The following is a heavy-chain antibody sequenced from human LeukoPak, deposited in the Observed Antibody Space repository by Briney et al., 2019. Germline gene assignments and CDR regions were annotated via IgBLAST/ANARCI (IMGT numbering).Heavy chain of an antibody. Sequence: GGSLRLSCTASGFSFSDYYMSWIRQAPGKGLEGISYISSRSTYISDADSVKGRFTISRDNAKNLLFLQMNSLRVEDTALYYCARGGTGAFDYWGRGILVTVSS. CDR2: ISSRSTYI. D-gene: IGHD2-8*02. J-gene: IGHJ4*02. CDR3: ARGGTGAFDY. V-gene: IGHV3-11*06. CDR1: GFSFSDYY.